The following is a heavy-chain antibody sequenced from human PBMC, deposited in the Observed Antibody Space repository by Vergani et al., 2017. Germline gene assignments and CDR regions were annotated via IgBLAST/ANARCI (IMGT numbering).Heavy chain of an antibody. CDR3: ARDVGYCSGGSCYSHYFDY. CDR1: GVSISSSNW. CDR2: IYHSGST. V-gene: IGHV4-4*03. D-gene: IGHD2-15*01. J-gene: IGHJ4*02. Sequence: QVQLQESGPGLVEPPGTLSLTCAVSGVSISSSNWWSWVRQPPGKGLEWIGEIYHSGSTNYNPSLKSRVTISVDKSKNQFSLKLSSVTAADTAVYYCARDVGYCSGGSCYSHYFDYWGQGTLVTVSS.